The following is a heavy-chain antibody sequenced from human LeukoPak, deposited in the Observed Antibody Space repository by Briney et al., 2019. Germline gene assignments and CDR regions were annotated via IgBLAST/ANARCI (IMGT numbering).Heavy chain of an antibody. D-gene: IGHD4-17*01. V-gene: IGHV3-23*01. CDR2: ITASGPTT. CDR3: AKDADDYVSYFDY. Sequence: GGSLRLSCAASGFTLTTYAMTWVRQAPGKGLEWVSGITASGPTTYYADSVKGRSTFSRDNSKNTLYLQMNSLRAEDTAVYYCAKDADDYVSYFDYWGQGTLVTVSS. CDR1: GFTLTTYA. J-gene: IGHJ4*02.